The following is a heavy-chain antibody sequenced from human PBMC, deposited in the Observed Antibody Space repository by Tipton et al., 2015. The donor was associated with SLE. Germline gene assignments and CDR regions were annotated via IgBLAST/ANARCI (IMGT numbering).Heavy chain of an antibody. D-gene: IGHD1-26*01. CDR3: ARDRMGVLDS. CDR2: ISFDGGDK. CDR1: GFPFSSFT. Sequence: SLRLSCAASGFPFSSFTLNWVRQAPGRGLELVSIISFDGGDKYYADSVKGRFTISRDNSKNTLYLDMDSLTVEDTALYYCARDRMGVLDSWGQGTLVTVSS. V-gene: IGHV3-30*04. J-gene: IGHJ4*02.